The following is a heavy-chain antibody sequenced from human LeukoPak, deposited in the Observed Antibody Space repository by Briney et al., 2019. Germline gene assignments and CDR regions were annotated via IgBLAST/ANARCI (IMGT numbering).Heavy chain of an antibody. J-gene: IGHJ4*02. V-gene: IGHV3-23*01. Sequence: GGSLRLSCAASGFTFSTHVMRWVRQAPGKGLEWVSSINDDGGYTYYADSVKDRLTVSRDNSKNTLYLQKNSLRVGDTAIYYCVKPRLQGGGDDYWGQGTLVTVSS. CDR1: GFTFSTHV. CDR3: VKPRLQGGGDDY. D-gene: IGHD3-16*01. CDR2: INDDGGYT.